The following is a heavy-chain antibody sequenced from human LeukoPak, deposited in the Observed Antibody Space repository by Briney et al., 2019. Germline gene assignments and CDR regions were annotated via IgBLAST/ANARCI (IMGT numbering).Heavy chain of an antibody. V-gene: IGHV1-2*02. D-gene: IGHD2-2*01. CDR3: ASLFGYQLQHDAFDI. Sequence: ASVKVSCKASGYTFTGYYMHWVRQAPGQGLEWMGWINPNSGGTNYAQKFQGRVTMTRDTSISTAYMELSRLRSDGTAVYYCASLFGYQLQHDAFDIWGQGTMVTVSS. CDR2: INPNSGGT. CDR1: GYTFTGYY. J-gene: IGHJ3*02.